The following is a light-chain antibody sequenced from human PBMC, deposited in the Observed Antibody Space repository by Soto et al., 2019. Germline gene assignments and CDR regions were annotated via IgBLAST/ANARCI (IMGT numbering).Light chain of an antibody. CDR3: QQYGSSST. V-gene: IGKV3-11*01. CDR1: QSVSSS. J-gene: IGKJ1*01. CDR2: DAS. Sequence: EIVLTQSPATLSLSPGERATLSCRASQSVSSSLAWYQHKPGQAPRLVIYDASNRGTGIPARFSGSGSGTDFTLTISSVEPEDFAVYYCQQYGSSSTFGQGTKVDIK.